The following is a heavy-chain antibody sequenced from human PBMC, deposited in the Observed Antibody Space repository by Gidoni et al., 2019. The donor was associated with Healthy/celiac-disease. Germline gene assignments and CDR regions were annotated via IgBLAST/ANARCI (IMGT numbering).Heavy chain of an antibody. J-gene: IGHJ4*02. Sequence: EVQLVESGGGLVQPGRSLRLSCAASGFTFDDYAMHWVRQAPGKGLEWVSGISWNSGSIGYADSVKGRFTISRDNAKNSLCLQMNSLRAEDTALYYCAKGTDTAMVTYFDYWGQGTLVTVSS. CDR2: ISWNSGSI. D-gene: IGHD5-18*01. CDR1: GFTFDDYA. CDR3: AKGTDTAMVTYFDY. V-gene: IGHV3-9*01.